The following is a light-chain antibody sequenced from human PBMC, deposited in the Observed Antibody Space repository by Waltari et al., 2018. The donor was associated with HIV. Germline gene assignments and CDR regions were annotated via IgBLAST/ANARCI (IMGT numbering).Light chain of an antibody. CDR1: TSDADSFSS. V-gene: IGLV2-14*01. CDR2: EVS. CDR3: GSYTATNSMM. Sequence: QSALTQPASASGSPGQSTPTSSTGPTSDADSFSSVSWYQQHQGKVPTLIIYEVSFRASGVSNRFSASKSGNTTSLTISGRQAEDEAVYYCGSYTATNSMMFGGGTKWTVL. J-gene: IGLJ3*02.